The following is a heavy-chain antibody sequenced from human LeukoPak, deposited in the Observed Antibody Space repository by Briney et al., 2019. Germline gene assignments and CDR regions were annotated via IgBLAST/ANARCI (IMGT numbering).Heavy chain of an antibody. J-gene: IGHJ4*02. D-gene: IGHD6-13*01. CDR1: GYTFASYD. V-gene: IGHV1-8*01. CDR2: MNPNSDKP. Sequence: ASVKVSCKTSGYTFASYDINWVRQATGQGLEWMGWMNPNSDKPNYAQKFQGRVTMTMDTSISTAYMELSRLRSEDTVIYYCARGGWAADDYWGQGTLVTVSS. CDR3: ARGGWAADDY.